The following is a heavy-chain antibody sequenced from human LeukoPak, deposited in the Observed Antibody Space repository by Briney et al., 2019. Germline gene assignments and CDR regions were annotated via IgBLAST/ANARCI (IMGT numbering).Heavy chain of an antibody. CDR2: IKRDGSEK. V-gene: IGHV3-7*05. D-gene: IGHD2-2*01. Sequence: GGSLRLSCAASGXTFSSYWMSWVRQAPGKGLEWVANIKRDGSEKYYVDSVKGRFTISRDNTKNSLYLQMNSLRAEDTAVYYCARDSMDAFDIWGQGTMVTVSS. J-gene: IGHJ3*02. CDR1: GXTFSSYW. CDR3: ARDSMDAFDI.